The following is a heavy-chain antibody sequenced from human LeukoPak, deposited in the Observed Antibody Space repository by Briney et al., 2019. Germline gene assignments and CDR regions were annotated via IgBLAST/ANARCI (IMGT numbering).Heavy chain of an antibody. V-gene: IGHV4-4*07. CDR2: IYTSGST. D-gene: IGHD3-22*01. Sequence: SETLSLTCTVSGGSISSYYWSWIRQPAGEGLEWIGRIYTSGSTNYNPSLKSRVTMSVAASKNQFSLKLSSVTAADTAVYYCARGGYYYDSSGPYYFDYWGQGTLVTVSS. CDR1: GGSISSYY. CDR3: ARGGYYYDSSGPYYFDY. J-gene: IGHJ4*02.